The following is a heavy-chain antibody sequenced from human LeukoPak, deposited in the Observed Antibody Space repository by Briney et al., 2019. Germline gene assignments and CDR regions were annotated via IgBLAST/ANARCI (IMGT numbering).Heavy chain of an antibody. Sequence: SETLSLTCAVYGGSFSGYYWSWIRQPPGKGLEWIGEINHSGSTNYNPSLKSRVTISVDTSKNQFSLKLSSVTAADTAVYYCARAYYFGSSNWFDPWGQGTLVTVSS. CDR3: ARAYYFGSSNWFDP. V-gene: IGHV4-34*01. CDR2: INHSGST. J-gene: IGHJ5*02. CDR1: GGSFSGYY. D-gene: IGHD3-10*01.